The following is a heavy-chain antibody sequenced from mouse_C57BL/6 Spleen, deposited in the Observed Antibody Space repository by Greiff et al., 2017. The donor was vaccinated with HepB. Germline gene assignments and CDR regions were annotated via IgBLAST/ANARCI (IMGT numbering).Heavy chain of an antibody. CDR1: GFTFSDYG. CDR2: ISSGSSTI. J-gene: IGHJ4*01. D-gene: IGHD4-1*01. V-gene: IGHV5-17*01. CDR3: ARPRLGTYAMDY. Sequence: DVKLVESGGGLVKPGGSLKLSCAASGFTFSDYGMHWVRQAPEKGLEWVAYISSGSSTIYYADTVKGRFTISRDNAKNTLFLQMTSLRSEDTAMYYCARPRLGTYAMDYWGQGTSVTVSS.